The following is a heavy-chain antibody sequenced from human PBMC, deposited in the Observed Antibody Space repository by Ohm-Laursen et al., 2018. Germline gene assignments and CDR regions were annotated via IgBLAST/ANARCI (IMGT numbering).Heavy chain of an antibody. V-gene: IGHV1-69*13. CDR1: GYTFTGYY. J-gene: IGHJ5*02. CDR2: IIPIFGTA. D-gene: IGHD3-22*01. Sequence: SVKVSCKASGYTFTGYYMHWVRQAPGQGLEWMGGIIPIFGTANYAQKFQGRVTITADESTSTAYMELSSLRSEDTAVYYCARDHNDSSGYYLWGQGTLVTVSS. CDR3: ARDHNDSSGYYL.